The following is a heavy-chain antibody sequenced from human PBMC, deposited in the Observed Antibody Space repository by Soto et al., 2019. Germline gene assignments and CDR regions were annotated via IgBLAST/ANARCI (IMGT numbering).Heavy chain of an antibody. V-gene: IGHV2-5*01. CDR3: AHSLSPDPGIAVARTRSNGFDP. CDR1: GFSLSTSGVG. D-gene: IGHD6-19*01. CDR2: IYWNDDK. J-gene: IGHJ5*02. Sequence: SGPTLVNPTQTLTLTCTFSGFSLSTSGVGVGWIRQPPGKALEWLALIYWNDDKRYSPSLKSRLTITKDISKNQVVLTMTNMDPVYTATSYCAHSLSPDPGIAVARTRSNGFDPWGQGTMVTVSS.